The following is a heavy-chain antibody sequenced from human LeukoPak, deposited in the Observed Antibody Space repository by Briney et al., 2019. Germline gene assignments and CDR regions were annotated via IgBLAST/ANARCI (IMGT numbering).Heavy chain of an antibody. J-gene: IGHJ6*02. CDR1: GFTFSSYS. CDR3: ARGTHTVVVPAAPPHYYYYGMDV. V-gene: IGHV3-21*01. CDR2: ISSSSTYI. Sequence: PGGSLRLSCAASGFTFSSYSMNWVRQAPGKGLEWVSSISSSSTYIYYADSVKGRFTISRDNAKNPLYLQMNSLRAEDTAVYYCARGTHTVVVPAAPPHYYYYGMDVWGQGTTVTVSS. D-gene: IGHD2-2*01.